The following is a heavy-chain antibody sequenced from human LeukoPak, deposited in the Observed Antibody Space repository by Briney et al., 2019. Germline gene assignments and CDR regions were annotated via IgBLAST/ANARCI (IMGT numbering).Heavy chain of an antibody. V-gene: IGHV4-30-4*02. Sequence: SETLSLTCTVSGDSISSGDYYWSWIRQPPGKGLEWIGYIYYSGSTYYNPSLKSRVTISVDTSKNQFSLKLSSVTAADTAVYYCASLWASNPDILTGYYSWGQGTLVAVSS. CDR3: ASLWASNPDILTGYYS. D-gene: IGHD3-9*01. J-gene: IGHJ5*02. CDR2: IYYSGST. CDR1: GDSISSGDYY.